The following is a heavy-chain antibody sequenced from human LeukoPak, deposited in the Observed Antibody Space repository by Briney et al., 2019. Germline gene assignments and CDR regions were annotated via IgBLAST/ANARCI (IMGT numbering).Heavy chain of an antibody. CDR1: GFTFSSYA. D-gene: IGHD1-14*01. Sequence: VQPGGSLRLSCAASGFTFSSYAMSWVRQAPGKGLEWVSTISNSDGSTYYADSVKGRFTISRDNSENTLYLQMNSLRAEDTAVYYCAKATGYLLWGQGTLVTVSS. CDR2: ISNSDGST. CDR3: AKATGYLL. V-gene: IGHV3-23*01. J-gene: IGHJ4*02.